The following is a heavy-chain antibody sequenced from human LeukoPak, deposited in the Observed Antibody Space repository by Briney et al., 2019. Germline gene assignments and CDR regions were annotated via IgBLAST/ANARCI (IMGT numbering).Heavy chain of an antibody. J-gene: IGHJ4*02. Sequence: GGSLRLSCAASGFTFTSYAMSWVRQAPGKGLEWVSAITGSGDTTYYAASVKGRFTISRDNSKNTLYLQMSSLRAEDTAIYYCAKDAPYSLVRGVAPRWGQGTLVTVSS. D-gene: IGHD3-10*01. CDR1: GFTFTSYA. V-gene: IGHV3-23*01. CDR2: ITGSGDTT. CDR3: AKDAPYSLVRGVAPR.